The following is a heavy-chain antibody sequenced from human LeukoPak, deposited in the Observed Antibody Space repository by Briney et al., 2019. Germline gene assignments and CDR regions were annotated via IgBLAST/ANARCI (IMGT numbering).Heavy chain of an antibody. CDR3: ARSIRGCSSTPCYEDY. Sequence: ASVKVSCKASGYTSSDYYIHWVRQAPGQGLEWMGMINPSGGSTSYAQKFQGRVTMTRDTSTSTVYMDLNSLRSEDTAVYFCARSIRGCSSTPCYEDYWGQGTLVTVSS. CDR1: GYTSSDYY. J-gene: IGHJ4*02. CDR2: INPSGGST. D-gene: IGHD2-2*01. V-gene: IGHV1-46*01.